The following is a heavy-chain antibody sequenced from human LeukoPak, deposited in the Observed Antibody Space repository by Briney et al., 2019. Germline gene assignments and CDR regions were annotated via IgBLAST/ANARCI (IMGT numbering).Heavy chain of an antibody. J-gene: IGHJ4*02. Sequence: PGGSLRLSCAASGFTFSSYAMSWVRQAPGKGLEWVSAISGSGGSTYYADSVKGRFTISRDNSKNTLYVQMNSLRAEETAVYYCAKAIGYYGSGSFEIDYWGQGTLVTVSS. V-gene: IGHV3-23*01. D-gene: IGHD3-10*01. CDR2: ISGSGGST. CDR1: GFTFSSYA. CDR3: AKAIGYYGSGSFEIDY.